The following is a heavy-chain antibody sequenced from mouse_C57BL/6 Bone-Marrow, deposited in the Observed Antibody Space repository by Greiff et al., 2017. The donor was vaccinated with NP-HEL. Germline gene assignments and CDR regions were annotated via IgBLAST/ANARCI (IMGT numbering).Heavy chain of an antibody. CDR3: ARGGPFPFAY. CDR1: GYTFTSYG. J-gene: IGHJ3*01. CDR2: IYPRSGNT. V-gene: IGHV1-81*01. Sequence: QVQLQQSGAELARPGASVKLSCKASGYTFTSYGISWVKQRTGQGLEWIGEIYPRSGNTYYNEKFKGKATLTADKSSSTAYMELRSLTSEDSAVYVCARGGPFPFAYWGQGTLVTVSA.